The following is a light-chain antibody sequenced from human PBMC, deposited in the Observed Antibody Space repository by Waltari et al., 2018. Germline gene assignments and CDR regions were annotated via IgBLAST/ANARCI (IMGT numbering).Light chain of an antibody. Sequence: VLTQSPATLSLSPGERATLSCRASQSVDDYMAWYQQKPGQSPRLLVSDASNRATGLPIRFSGSGFGTDFTLTISSLEPDDFAHYYCQQRRNWPPTFGQGTKVEIK. CDR3: QQRRNWPPT. J-gene: IGKJ1*01. V-gene: IGKV3-11*01. CDR1: QSVDDY. CDR2: DAS.